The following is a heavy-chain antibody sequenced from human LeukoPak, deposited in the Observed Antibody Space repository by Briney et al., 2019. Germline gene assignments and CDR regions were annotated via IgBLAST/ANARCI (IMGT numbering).Heavy chain of an antibody. Sequence: SETLSLTCTVSGASITNYYWTWIRQPPGRGLEWIGNIRYSGSTNYNPSLKSRLTMSVDTSKNQFSLKLRSVTAADTAVYYCARDSGSGYYEAWGQGTLVTVSS. CDR3: ARDSGSGYYEA. D-gene: IGHD3-10*01. CDR1: GASITNYY. CDR2: IRYSGST. J-gene: IGHJ5*02. V-gene: IGHV4-59*12.